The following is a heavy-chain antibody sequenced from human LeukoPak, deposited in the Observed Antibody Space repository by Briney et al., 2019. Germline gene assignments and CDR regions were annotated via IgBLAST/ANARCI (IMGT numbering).Heavy chain of an antibody. CDR1: GGSISSSSYY. Sequence: SETLSLTCTVSGGSISSSSYYWGWIRQPPGKGLEWIGSIYYSGSTYYNPSLKSRVTISVDTSKNQFSLKLSSVTAADTAVYYCARVADDYGDYYFDYWGQGTLVTVSS. CDR3: ARVADDYGDYYFDY. CDR2: IYYSGST. D-gene: IGHD4-17*01. V-gene: IGHV4-39*07. J-gene: IGHJ4*02.